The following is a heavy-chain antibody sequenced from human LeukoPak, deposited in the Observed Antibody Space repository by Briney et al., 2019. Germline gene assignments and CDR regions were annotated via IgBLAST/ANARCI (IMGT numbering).Heavy chain of an antibody. CDR2: IYYSGST. CDR1: GGSISSYY. D-gene: IGHD1-26*01. J-gene: IGHJ5*02. V-gene: IGHV4-59*01. Sequence: PSESLSLTCTVSGGSISSYYWSWIRQPPGKGLEWIGYIYYSGSTNYNPSLKSRVTISVDTSKNQFSLKLSSVTAADTAVYYCARGGIVAPNWFDPWGQGTLVTVSS. CDR3: ARGGIVAPNWFDP.